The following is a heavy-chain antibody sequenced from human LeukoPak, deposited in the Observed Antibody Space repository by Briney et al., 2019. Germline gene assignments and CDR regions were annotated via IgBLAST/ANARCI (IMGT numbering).Heavy chain of an antibody. V-gene: IGHV4-34*01. J-gene: IGHJ4*02. CDR1: GGSFSGYY. Sequence: SETLSLTCAVYGGSFSGYYWSGIRQPPGKVLEWIGEINHRGSTNYTPSLKSRVTISVDTSKNQFSLKLSSVTAADIFFFKQKTAYEILTGYYYSRSPSFDYWGQGTLVTVSS. D-gene: IGHD3-9*01. CDR3: KTAYEILTGYYYSRSPSFDY. CDR2: INHRGST.